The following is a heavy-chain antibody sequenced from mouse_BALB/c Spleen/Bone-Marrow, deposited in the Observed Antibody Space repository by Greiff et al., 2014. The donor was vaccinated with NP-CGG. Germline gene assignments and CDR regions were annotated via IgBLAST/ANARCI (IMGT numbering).Heavy chain of an antibody. V-gene: IGHV5-12-1*01. CDR2: ISHGGGTT. D-gene: IGHD2-3*01. J-gene: IGHJ4*01. CDR3: TRDGGYYPYYYAMDY. CDR1: GFAFSSSD. Sequence: EVQLVESGGGLVKPGGSLKLSCAASGFAFSSSDMPWVRQTPEKRLEWVAYISHGGGTTYYSDTVKGRFTISRDNAKNTLYLQMSSLKSEDTAIYYCTRDGGYYPYYYAMDYWGQGTSVTVSS.